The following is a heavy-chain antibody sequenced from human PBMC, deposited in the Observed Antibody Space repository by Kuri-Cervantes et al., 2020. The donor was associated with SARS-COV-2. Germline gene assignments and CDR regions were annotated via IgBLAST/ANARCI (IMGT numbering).Heavy chain of an antibody. V-gene: IGHV3-21*04. D-gene: IGHD4-17*01. CDR1: GFTFSSYS. CDR3: AKVESQVEDDYVGDYWGYFDY. J-gene: IGHJ4*02. Sequence: GGSLRLSCAASGFTFSSYSMNWVRQAPGKGLEWVSSISSSSSYIYYADSVKGRFTISRDNSKNTLYLQMNSLRAEDTAVYYCAKVESQVEDDYVGDYWGYFDYWGQGTLVTVSS. CDR2: ISSSSSYI.